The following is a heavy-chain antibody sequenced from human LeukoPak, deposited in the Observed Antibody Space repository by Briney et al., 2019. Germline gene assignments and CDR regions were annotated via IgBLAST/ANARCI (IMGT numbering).Heavy chain of an antibody. J-gene: IGHJ3*02. CDR3: ATDLKTARGIVVVPAQSPMLFDI. D-gene: IGHD2-2*01. Sequence: ASVKVSCKVSGYTLTELSMHWVRQAPGKGLEWMGGFDPEDGETIYAQKFQGRVTMTEDTSTDTAYMELSSLRSEDTAVYYCATDLKTARGIVVVPAQSPMLFDIWGQGTMVTVSS. CDR1: GYTLTELS. CDR2: FDPEDGET. V-gene: IGHV1-24*01.